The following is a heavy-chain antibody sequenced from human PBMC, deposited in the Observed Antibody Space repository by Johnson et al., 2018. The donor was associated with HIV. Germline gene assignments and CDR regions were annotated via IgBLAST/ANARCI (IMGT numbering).Heavy chain of an antibody. J-gene: IGHJ3*02. CDR1: GFTFSSNY. CDR3: ARVGRVSLLGAFDI. Sequence: VQLVESGGGLVQPGGSLRLSCAASGFTFSSNYMNWVRQAPGKGLEWVSFIYSGGSTYYADSVKGRFTISRDNSKNTLYLQMNSLRAEDTAVYYCARVGRVSLLGAFDIWGQGTVVTVSS. D-gene: IGHD3-16*02. V-gene: IGHV3-66*01. CDR2: IYSGGST.